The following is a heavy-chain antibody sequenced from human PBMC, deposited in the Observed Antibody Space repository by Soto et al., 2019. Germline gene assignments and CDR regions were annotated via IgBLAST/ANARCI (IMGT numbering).Heavy chain of an antibody. J-gene: IGHJ3*02. CDR2: IGGGDT. Sequence: GGSLRLSCAASGFTFNIYAMSWVRQAPGKGLEWVSGIGGGDTHYADSVKGRFTISRDNSKNTLFLQMASLRAEDTAIYYCAKDRQDHNSVWDPFDIWGPGTMVTGSS. V-gene: IGHV3-23*01. CDR3: AKDRQDHNSVWDPFDI. D-gene: IGHD1-20*01. CDR1: GFTFNIYA.